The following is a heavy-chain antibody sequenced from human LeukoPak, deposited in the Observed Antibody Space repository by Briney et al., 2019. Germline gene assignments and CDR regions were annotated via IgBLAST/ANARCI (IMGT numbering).Heavy chain of an antibody. CDR3: AKGRVDTAMKNAFDI. V-gene: IGHV3-9*01. CDR1: GFTFDDYA. CDR2: ISWNSGSI. Sequence: PGGSLRLSCAASGFTFDDYAMHWVRQAPGKGLEWVSGISWNSGSIGYADSVKGRFTISRDNAKNSLYLQMNSLRAEDTALYYCAKGRVDTAMKNAFDIWGQGTMVTVSS. D-gene: IGHD5-18*01. J-gene: IGHJ3*02.